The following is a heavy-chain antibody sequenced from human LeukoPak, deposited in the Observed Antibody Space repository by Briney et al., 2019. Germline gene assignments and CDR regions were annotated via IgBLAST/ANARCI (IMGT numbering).Heavy chain of an antibody. V-gene: IGHV4-30-4*01. CDR3: ARVPTVRVHYYYGMDV. CDR1: GGSISSGDYY. Sequence: SQTLSLTCTVSGGSISSGDYYWSWIRQPPGKGLEWIGYIYYSGSTYYNPSLKSRVTISVDTSKNQFSLKLSSVTAADTAVYYCARVPTVRVHYYYGMDVWGQGTTVTVSS. CDR2: IYYSGST. D-gene: IGHD4-4*01. J-gene: IGHJ6*02.